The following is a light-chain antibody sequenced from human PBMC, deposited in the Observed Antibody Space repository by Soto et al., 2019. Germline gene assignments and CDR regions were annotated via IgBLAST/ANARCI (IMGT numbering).Light chain of an antibody. CDR1: QSVSSSY. CDR2: GAS. Sequence: IVLTHSPGTLSLSPGERATLSCRASQSVSSSYLAWYQQKPGQAPRLLIYGASSRATGIPDRFSGSGSGTDFTLTISRLEPEDFAVYYCQQYGSLPPITFGQGTRLEIK. V-gene: IGKV3-20*01. J-gene: IGKJ5*01. CDR3: QQYGSLPPIT.